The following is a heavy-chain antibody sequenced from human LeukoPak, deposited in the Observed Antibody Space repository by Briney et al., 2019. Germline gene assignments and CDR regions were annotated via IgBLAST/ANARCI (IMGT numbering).Heavy chain of an antibody. Sequence: GESLKISCKASGYTFTNYWIGWVRHTPGNGLEWMGIIHPGDSDTRYRTSFQGQVTMSVNESTSTAYLHWTSLKASDTAIYYCARHAGYCTGGKCYSFYYFDYWGQGTLVTVSS. J-gene: IGHJ4*02. V-gene: IGHV5-51*01. CDR1: GYTFTNYW. CDR2: IHPGDSDT. D-gene: IGHD2-15*01. CDR3: ARHAGYCTGGKCYSFYYFDY.